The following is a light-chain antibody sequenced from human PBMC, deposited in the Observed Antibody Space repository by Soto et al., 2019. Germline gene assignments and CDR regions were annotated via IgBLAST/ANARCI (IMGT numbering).Light chain of an antibody. CDR2: GAS. CDR1: QSINNNY. J-gene: IGKJ1*01. CDR3: QQYGGSPRT. V-gene: IGKV3-20*01. Sequence: EIVLTQSPGTLSLSPGERATLSCRASQSINNNYLAWYQQKRGQAPRLLIYGASSRATGIPDSFSGSGSGTVFILTSSRLEPEDFAVYYCQQYGGSPRTFGQGTKVEIK.